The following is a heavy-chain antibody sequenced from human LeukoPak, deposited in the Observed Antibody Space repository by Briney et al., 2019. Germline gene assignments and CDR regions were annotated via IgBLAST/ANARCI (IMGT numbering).Heavy chain of an antibody. Sequence: QPGGSLRLSCAASGFTFSTNTMNWVRQAPGKGLEWLSFISGGSSTIYYADSVKGRFTISRDDAKNSLFLQMNSLRAEDTAVYYCAFHGFDIWGQGTMVTVSS. CDR2: ISGGSSTI. J-gene: IGHJ3*02. V-gene: IGHV3-48*01. CDR1: GFTFSTNT. D-gene: IGHD2/OR15-2a*01. CDR3: AFHGFDI.